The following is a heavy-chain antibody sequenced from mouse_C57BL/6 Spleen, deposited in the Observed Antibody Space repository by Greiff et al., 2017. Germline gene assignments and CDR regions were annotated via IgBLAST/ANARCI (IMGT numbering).Heavy chain of an antibody. CDR1: GYTFTGYW. CDR3: ARGAYYYGSSWNYFDY. D-gene: IGHD1-1*01. CDR2: ILPGSGST. Sequence: VQVVESGAELMKPGASVKLSCKATGYTFTGYWIEWVKQRPGHGLEWIGEILPGSGSTNYNEKFKGKATFTADTSSNTAYMQLSSLTTEDSAIYYCARGAYYYGSSWNYFDYWGQGTTLTVSS. V-gene: IGHV1-9*01. J-gene: IGHJ2*01.